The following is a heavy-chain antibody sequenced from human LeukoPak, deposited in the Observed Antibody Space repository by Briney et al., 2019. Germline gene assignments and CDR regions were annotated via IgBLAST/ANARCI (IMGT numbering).Heavy chain of an antibody. J-gene: IGHJ6*03. Sequence: SETLSLTCTVSGGSISSSSYYWGWIRQPPGKGLEWIGSIYYSGSTNYNPSLKSRVTMSVDTSKNQFSLKVSSVTAADTAVYYCARRLGDSSGYYRNRYYYYMDVWGKGTTVTISS. CDR3: ARRLGDSSGYYRNRYYYYMDV. CDR1: GGSISSSSYY. CDR2: IYYSGST. D-gene: IGHD3-22*01. V-gene: IGHV4-39*07.